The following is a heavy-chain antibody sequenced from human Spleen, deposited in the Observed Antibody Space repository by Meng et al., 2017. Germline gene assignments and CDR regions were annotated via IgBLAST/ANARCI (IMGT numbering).Heavy chain of an antibody. V-gene: IGHV3-74*01. CDR3: ARSDYRY. J-gene: IGHJ4*02. CDR1: GFTFSSHA. Sequence: EVQLVESGGGLVQPGGSLRLSCAASGFTFSSHAVSWVRQAPGKGLEWVSRINSDGSSVNYADSVKGRFTISRDNAKNTLYLQLNSLRAEDTAVYYCARSDYRYWGQGTLVTVSS. D-gene: IGHD4-11*01. CDR2: INSDGSSV.